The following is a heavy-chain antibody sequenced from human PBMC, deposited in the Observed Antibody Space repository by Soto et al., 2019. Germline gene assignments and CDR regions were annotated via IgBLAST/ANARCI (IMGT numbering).Heavy chain of an antibody. V-gene: IGHV3-23*01. Sequence: GGSLRLSCTASGFTFSSYTMSWVRQAPGKGLEWVSGFSGRDATTYYADPGKGRFTISRDNSKNTLYLQMNSLRAEDTASYFCVGTLVGASIGGWFAPWGQGVLVTGSS. J-gene: IGHJ5*02. D-gene: IGHD1-26*01. CDR1: GFTFSSYT. CDR2: FSGRDATT. CDR3: VGTLVGASIGGWFAP.